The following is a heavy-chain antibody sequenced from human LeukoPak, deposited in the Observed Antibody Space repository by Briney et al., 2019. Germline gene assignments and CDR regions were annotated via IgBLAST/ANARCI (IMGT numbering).Heavy chain of an antibody. J-gene: IGHJ5*02. V-gene: IGHV1-46*01. D-gene: IGHD5-12*01. CDR2: INPSGGST. Sequence: ASVKVSCKASGYTFTSYYMHWVRQAPGQGLEWMGIINPSGGSTSYAQKFQGRVTMTRDMSTSTAYMELSSLRSEDTAIYYCAGGWEPYDYWFDPWGQGTLVTVSS. CDR3: AGGWEPYDYWFDP. CDR1: GYTFTSYY.